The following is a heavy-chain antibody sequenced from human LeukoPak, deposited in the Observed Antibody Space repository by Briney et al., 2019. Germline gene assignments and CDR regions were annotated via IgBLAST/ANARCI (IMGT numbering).Heavy chain of an antibody. J-gene: IGHJ4*02. D-gene: IGHD2-21*01. CDR2: IIPIFGTA. CDR1: GGTFSSYA. Sequence: ALVKVSCKASGGTFSSYAISWVRQAPGQGLEWMGRIIPIFGTANYAQKFQGRVTITTDESTSTAYMELSSLRSEDTAVYYCARAPRKLGGGDLDYWGQGTLVTVSS. V-gene: IGHV1-69*05. CDR3: ARAPRKLGGGDLDY.